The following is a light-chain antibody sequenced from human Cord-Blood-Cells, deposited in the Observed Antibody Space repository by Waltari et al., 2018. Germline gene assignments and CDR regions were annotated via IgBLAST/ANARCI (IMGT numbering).Light chain of an antibody. Sequence: QSALTQPASVSGSPGQSITISCTGTSSDVGSCNLVSWYQQHSGKPPKLMINEGSKRPSVCSNRLPGSKYGHTPPMPLSGLQAADAADYYCRSPAGRSTYVTGSATKVTVL. CDR2: EGS. CDR1: SSDVGSCNL. V-gene: IGLV2-23*01. J-gene: IGLJ1*01. CDR3: RSPAGRSTYV.